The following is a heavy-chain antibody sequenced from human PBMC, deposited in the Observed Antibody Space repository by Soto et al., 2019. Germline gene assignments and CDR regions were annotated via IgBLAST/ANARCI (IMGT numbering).Heavy chain of an antibody. CDR3: AREGTTVDSYYYYGMDV. CDR1: GGSISSYY. V-gene: IGHV4-59*01. Sequence: QVQLQESGPGLVKPSETLSLTCTVSGGSISSYYWSWIRQPPGKGLEWIGYIYYSGSTNYNHSLTSRVTISVDTSKNQFSLKLSSVTAADTVVYYCAREGTTVDSYYYYGMDVWGQGTTVTVSS. D-gene: IGHD1-1*01. J-gene: IGHJ6*02. CDR2: IYYSGST.